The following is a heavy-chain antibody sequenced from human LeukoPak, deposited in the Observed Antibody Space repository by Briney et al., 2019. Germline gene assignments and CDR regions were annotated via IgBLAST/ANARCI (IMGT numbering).Heavy chain of an antibody. V-gene: IGHV4-59*01. J-gene: IGHJ3*02. CDR1: GGSISSYY. Sequence: ETLSLTCTVSGGSISSYYWSWIRQPPGKGLEWIGYIYYSGSTNYNPSLKSRVTISVDTSKNQFSLKLSSVTAADTAVYYCARDSKSPKNAFDIWGQGTMVTVSS. CDR2: IYYSGST. CDR3: ARDSKSPKNAFDI.